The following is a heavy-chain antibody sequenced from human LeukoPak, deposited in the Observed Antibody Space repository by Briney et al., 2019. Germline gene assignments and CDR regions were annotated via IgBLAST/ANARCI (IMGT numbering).Heavy chain of an antibody. CDR3: ARVSGGYCRGTSCPTNYFDY. J-gene: IGHJ4*02. CDR1: EFTFSTYW. Sequence: GGSLRLSCVGSEFTFSTYWMSWVRQAPGKGLEWVSYISSSGSSIYYADSVKGRFTISRDNAKNSLFLQMNSLRAEDTAVYSCARVSGGYCRGTSCPTNYFDYWGQGTLVTVSS. D-gene: IGHD2-2*01. CDR2: ISSSGSSI. V-gene: IGHV3-48*04.